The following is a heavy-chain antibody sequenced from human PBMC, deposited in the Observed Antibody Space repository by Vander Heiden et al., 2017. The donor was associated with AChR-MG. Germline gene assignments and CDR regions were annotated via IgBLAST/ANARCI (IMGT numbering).Heavy chain of an antibody. CDR3: ARDHYVVGASRREEDYYYYYGMDV. D-gene: IGHD1-26*01. CDR1: GYTFTSYG. CDR2: ISAYNGKT. V-gene: IGHV1-18*01. Sequence: QVQLVQSGAEVKKPGASVKVSCKASGYTFTSYGISWVRQAPGQGLEWMGWISAYNGKTNYAQKLQGRDTMTTDTSTSTAYMELRSLRSDDTAVYYCARDHYVVGASRREEDYYYYYGMDVWGQGTTVTVSS. J-gene: IGHJ6*02.